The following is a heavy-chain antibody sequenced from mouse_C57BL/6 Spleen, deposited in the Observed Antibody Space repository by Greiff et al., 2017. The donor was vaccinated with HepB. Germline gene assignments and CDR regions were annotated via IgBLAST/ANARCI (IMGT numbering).Heavy chain of an antibody. Sequence: QVQLKESGAELVKPGASVKLSCKASGYTFTSYWMQWVKQRPGQGLEWIGEIDPSDSYTNYNQKFKGKATLTVDTSSSTAYMQLSSLTSEDSAVYYCARGSSRWFDVWGTGTTVTVSS. CDR1: GYTFTSYW. CDR3: ARGSSRWFDV. CDR2: IDPSDSYT. D-gene: IGHD1-1*01. V-gene: IGHV1-50*01. J-gene: IGHJ1*03.